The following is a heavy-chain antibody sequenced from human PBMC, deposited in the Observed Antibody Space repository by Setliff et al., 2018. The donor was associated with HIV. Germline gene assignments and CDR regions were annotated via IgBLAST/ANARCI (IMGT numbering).Heavy chain of an antibody. CDR3: ARGDGDGYFYYFDY. D-gene: IGHD5-12*01. CDR2: IFHSGSA. Sequence: SETLSLTCTVAGGSITTNNWWSWVRQSPGKGLEWIGEIFHSGSANYNPSLKSRVTISVDRSKNQFSLKLTSVSAADTAMYYCARGDGDGYFYYFDYWGQGTLVTVSS. V-gene: IGHV4-4*02. J-gene: IGHJ4*02. CDR1: GGSITTNNW.